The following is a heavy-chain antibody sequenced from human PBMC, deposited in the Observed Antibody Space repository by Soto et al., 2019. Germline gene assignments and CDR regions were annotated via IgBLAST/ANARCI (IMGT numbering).Heavy chain of an antibody. CDR3: ARASTVTTGYYYYGMDV. D-gene: IGHD4-17*01. V-gene: IGHV4-59*01. Sequence: RSETLSLTCTVSGGSISSYYWSWIRQPPGKGLEWIGYIYYSGSTNYNPSLKSRVTISVDTSKNQFSLKLSSVTAADTAVYYCARASTVTTGYYYYGMDVWGQGTTVTVSS. CDR2: IYYSGST. CDR1: GGSISSYY. J-gene: IGHJ6*02.